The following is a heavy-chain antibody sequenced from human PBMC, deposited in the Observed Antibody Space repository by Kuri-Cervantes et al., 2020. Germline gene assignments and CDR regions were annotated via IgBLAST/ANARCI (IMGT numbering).Heavy chain of an antibody. D-gene: IGHD2/OR15-2a*01. CDR2: INWDDDK. CDR1: GFSLNTFGMR. J-gene: IGHJ4*02. Sequence: SGPTLVKPTQTLTLTCSFSGFSLNTFGMRVNWIRRPPGKALEWLARINWDDDKFFSPSLETRLTISKDTSKNQVVLTMTNMDPVDTATYYCARIQWGNRIGFDYWGQGTLVTVSS. V-gene: IGHV2-70*04. CDR3: ARIQWGNRIGFDY.